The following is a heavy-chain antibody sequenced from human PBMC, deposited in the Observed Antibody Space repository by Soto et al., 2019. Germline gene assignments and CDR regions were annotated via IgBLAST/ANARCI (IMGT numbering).Heavy chain of an antibody. D-gene: IGHD6-25*01. J-gene: IGHJ4*02. CDR2: VYYRGRS. CDR1: GGSVTNSSHY. Sequence: KPSETLSLTCTVSGGSVTNSSHYWGWIRQSPGKGLEWIGSVYYRGRSYSKSSVKSRVTISVDTSKNRFSLSLNSVTASDTAVYFCVSQRPTVQTQAYFDYWGPGALVTVSS. V-gene: IGHV4-39*01. CDR3: VSQRPTVQTQAYFDY.